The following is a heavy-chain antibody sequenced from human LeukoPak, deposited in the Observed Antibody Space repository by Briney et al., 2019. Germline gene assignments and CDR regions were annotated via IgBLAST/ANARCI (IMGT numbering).Heavy chain of an antibody. Sequence: SETLSLTCSVSGDSISSYYWSWIRQPPGKGLEWIGYIYYSGSTNYNPPLKSRVTISVDTSKNQFSLKLSSVTAADTAVYYCARNSIGYCSSTSCPRAFDIWGQGTMVTVSS. J-gene: IGHJ3*02. CDR1: GDSISSYY. D-gene: IGHD2-2*01. V-gene: IGHV4-59*12. CDR3: ARNSIGYCSSTSCPRAFDI. CDR2: IYYSGST.